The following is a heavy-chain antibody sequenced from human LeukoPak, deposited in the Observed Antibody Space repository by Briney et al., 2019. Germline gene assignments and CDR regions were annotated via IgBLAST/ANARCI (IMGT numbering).Heavy chain of an antibody. J-gene: IGHJ4*02. CDR3: VASGSYHTTYDY. Sequence: ASVKVSCKVSGYTLTELSMHWVRQARGRGREWVGGFDPEDGETIYAQKFQGRVTMTEDTSTDTAYMELSSLRSEDTAVYYCVASGSYHTTYDYWGQGTLVTVSS. CDR2: FDPEDGET. D-gene: IGHD3-10*01. V-gene: IGHV1-24*01. CDR1: GYTLTELS.